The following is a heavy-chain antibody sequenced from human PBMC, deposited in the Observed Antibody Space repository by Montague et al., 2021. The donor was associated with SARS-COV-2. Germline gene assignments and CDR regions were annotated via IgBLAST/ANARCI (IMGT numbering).Heavy chain of an antibody. Sequence: SETLSLTCTVSRDSISSHNYFWAWIRQPPGKGLEWTGSVDYSGLTFYNPSLKSRVTMSLDTSKNQFSLKVNSVTVADTAMYFCARDGRRLYTYGSLDYWGQGILVTVSS. J-gene: IGHJ4*02. CDR2: VDYSGLT. V-gene: IGHV4-39*07. CDR1: RDSISSHNYF. D-gene: IGHD5-18*01. CDR3: ARDGRRLYTYGSLDY.